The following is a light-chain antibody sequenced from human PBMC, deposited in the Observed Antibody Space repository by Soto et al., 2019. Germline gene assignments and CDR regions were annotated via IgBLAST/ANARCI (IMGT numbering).Light chain of an antibody. Sequence: DIQMTQSPSSLSVSVGDRVTMTCRASQSISSYLHWYQQKPGKAPKLLIYAASTLQSGVPSRFSASGSGTDFTLTFNSLQPEDFATYYCQQDYSNPRTFGQGTKV. CDR1: QSISSY. CDR2: AAS. CDR3: QQDYSNPRT. J-gene: IGKJ1*01. V-gene: IGKV1-39*01.